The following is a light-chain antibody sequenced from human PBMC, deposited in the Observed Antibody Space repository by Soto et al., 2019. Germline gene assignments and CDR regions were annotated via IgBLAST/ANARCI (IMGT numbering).Light chain of an antibody. Sequence: VLKPSPANLSVSEAAGATLSCLASQPVSEKLAWYQQKPGQAPRLLIYGASARDVDIPDRFSGSGSGTEFSFTVTSLQSEDFAVYYCQQYDQWPFTFGQGTRLEIK. CDR1: QPVSEK. CDR2: GAS. CDR3: QQYDQWPFT. V-gene: IGKV3-15*01. J-gene: IGKJ5*01.